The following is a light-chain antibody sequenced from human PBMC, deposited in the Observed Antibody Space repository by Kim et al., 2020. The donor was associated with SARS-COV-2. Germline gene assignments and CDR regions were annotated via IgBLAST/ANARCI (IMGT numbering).Light chain of an antibody. CDR3: HQYSAYPWT. J-gene: IGKJ1*01. CDR2: QAF. CDR1: QTINNW. Sequence: DIQMNQSPSTLSASVGDRVTITCRASQTINNWLAWYQQKPGKAPSLLIYQAFSLESGVPSRFSGSGSGTEFTLTITSLQPDDFATYYCHQYSAYPWTLGQGTKVEIK. V-gene: IGKV1-5*03.